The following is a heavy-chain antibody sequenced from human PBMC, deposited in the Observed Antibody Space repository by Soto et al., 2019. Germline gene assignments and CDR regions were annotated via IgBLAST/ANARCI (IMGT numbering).Heavy chain of an antibody. CDR2: ISYDGSNK. CDR1: GFTFSSYG. D-gene: IGHD6-13*01. CDR3: AKDPSQAAARDFWYFDL. J-gene: IGHJ2*01. Sequence: QVQLVESGGGVVQPGRSLRLSCAASGFTFSSYGMHWVRQAPGKGLEWVAVISYDGSNKYYADSVKGRFTISRDNSKNTLYLQMISLRAEDTAVYYCAKDPSQAAARDFWYFDLWGRGTLVTVSS. V-gene: IGHV3-30*18.